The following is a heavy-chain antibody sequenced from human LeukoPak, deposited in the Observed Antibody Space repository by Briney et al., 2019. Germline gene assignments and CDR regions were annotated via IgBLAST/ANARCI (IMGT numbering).Heavy chain of an antibody. CDR1: GGSISSSNW. J-gene: IGHJ3*02. D-gene: IGHD3-10*01. CDR3: ARGGHDYYFSRDAFDI. V-gene: IGHV4-4*02. CDR2: IYHSGST. Sequence: RASETLSLTCAVSGGSISSSNWWSWVRQPPGKGLEWIGEIYHSGSTNYNPSLKSRVTISVDKSKNQFSLKLSSVTAADTAVYYCARGGHDYYFSRDAFDIWGQGTMVTVSS.